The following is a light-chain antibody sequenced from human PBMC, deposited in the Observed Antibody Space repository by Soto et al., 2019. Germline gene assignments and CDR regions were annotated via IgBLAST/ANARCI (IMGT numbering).Light chain of an antibody. Sequence: EIVMTQSPATLSVSPGERATLSCRASQSFSNNLAWYQQKPGQAPRLLIYGASTRATGIPARSSGSGSGTEFTLTINSLQSEDFAVYYCQQYNNWPGTFGQGTK. V-gene: IGKV3-15*01. CDR2: GAS. CDR1: QSFSNN. CDR3: QQYNNWPGT. J-gene: IGKJ1*01.